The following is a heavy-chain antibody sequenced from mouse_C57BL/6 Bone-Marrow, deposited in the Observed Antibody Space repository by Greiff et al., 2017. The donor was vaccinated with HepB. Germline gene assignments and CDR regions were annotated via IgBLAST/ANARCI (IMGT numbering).Heavy chain of an antibody. V-gene: IGHV1-18*01. CDR3: ARPLWLREDWYFDV. Sequence: EVQVVESGPELVKPGASVKIPCKASGYTFTDYNMDWVKQSHGKSLEWIGDINPNNGGTIYNQKFKGKATLTVDKSSSTAYMELRSLTSEDTAVYYCARPLWLREDWYFDVWGTGTTVTVSS. J-gene: IGHJ1*03. D-gene: IGHD2-2*01. CDR1: GYTFTDYN. CDR2: INPNNGGT.